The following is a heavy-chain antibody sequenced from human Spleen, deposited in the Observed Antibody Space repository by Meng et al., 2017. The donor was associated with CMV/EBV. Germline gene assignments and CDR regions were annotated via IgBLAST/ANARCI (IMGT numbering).Heavy chain of an antibody. D-gene: IGHD6-13*01. CDR3: ASARWDC. CDR1: GGSISTNHW. V-gene: IGHV4-4*02. J-gene: IGHJ4*01. CDR2: VFHSGST. Sequence: SETLSLTCALSGGSISTNHWWSWVRQPPGKGLEWIGEVFHSGSTNYNPSLESRVTISMDRSNNQFSLSLTSVTAADTAVYYCASARWDCWGQGTTVTVSS.